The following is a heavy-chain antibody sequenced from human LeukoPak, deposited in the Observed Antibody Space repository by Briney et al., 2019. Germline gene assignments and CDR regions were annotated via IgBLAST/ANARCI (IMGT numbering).Heavy chain of an antibody. Sequence: SETLSLTCAVYGGSFSDYYWSWIRQPPGKGLEWIGEINHTGSTNYNPSLKSRVTISVDTSKNQFSLKLSSVTAADTAAYYCARVGIWQLVYWGQGTLVTVSS. CDR2: INHTGST. J-gene: IGHJ4*02. V-gene: IGHV4-34*01. CDR1: GGSFSDYY. D-gene: IGHD6-13*01. CDR3: ARVGIWQLVY.